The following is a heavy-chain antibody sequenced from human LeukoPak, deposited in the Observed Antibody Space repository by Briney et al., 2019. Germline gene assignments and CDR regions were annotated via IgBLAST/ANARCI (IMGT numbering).Heavy chain of an antibody. Sequence: GGSLRLSCAASGFTVSSNYMSWVRQAPGKGLEWVSVIYSGGSTYYADSVKGRFTISRDNSKNTLYLQMNSLRAEGTAVYYCARALSSSWYYWDAFDIWGQGTMVTVSS. CDR3: ARALSSSWYYWDAFDI. J-gene: IGHJ3*02. D-gene: IGHD6-13*01. CDR2: IYSGGST. CDR1: GFTVSSNY. V-gene: IGHV3-53*01.